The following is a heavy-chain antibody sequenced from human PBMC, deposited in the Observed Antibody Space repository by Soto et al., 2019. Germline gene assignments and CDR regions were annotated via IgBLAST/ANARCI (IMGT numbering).Heavy chain of an antibody. CDR1: GYTFTSYA. CDR2: INAGNGNT. D-gene: IGHD3-10*01. CDR3: ARGALWFGEFADI. J-gene: IGHJ3*02. V-gene: IGHV1-3*01. Sequence: QVQLVQSGAEVKKPGASVKVSCKASGYTFTSYAMHWVRQAPGQRLEWMGWINAGNGNTKYSQKFQARVTSTRDTSASTAYMELSSLRSEDTAVYYCARGALWFGEFADIWGQGTMVTVSS.